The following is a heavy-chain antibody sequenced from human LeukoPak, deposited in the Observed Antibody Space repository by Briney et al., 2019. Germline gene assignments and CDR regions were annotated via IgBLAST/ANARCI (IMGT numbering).Heavy chain of an antibody. V-gene: IGHV4-34*01. Sequence: KPSETLSLTCAVSRVSLSNYYWSWIRQSPGKGLERIGEIHHSGSTNYNPSLKSRVTISVDTSKNQFSLKLSSVTAADTAVYYCARPRYPDAFDIWGQGTMVTVSS. J-gene: IGHJ3*02. D-gene: IGHD1-1*01. CDR1: RVSLSNYY. CDR3: ARPRYPDAFDI. CDR2: IHHSGST.